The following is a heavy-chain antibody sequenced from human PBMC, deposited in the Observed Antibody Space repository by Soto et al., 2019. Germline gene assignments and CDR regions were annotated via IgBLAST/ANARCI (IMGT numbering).Heavy chain of an antibody. CDR1: SFTISSFE. D-gene: IGHD6-19*01. CDR3: ARAQVVAGTGGYY. V-gene: IGHV3-48*03. J-gene: IGHJ4*02. CDR2: INPSGRTI. Sequence: GGSLRLSSRASSFTISSFEMHWIRKAPGKGPEWIAVINPSGRTIYYADSVKGRFTISRDNAKNTLYLQMNSLRAEDTAVYYCARAQVVAGTGGYYWGQGAPVTVSS.